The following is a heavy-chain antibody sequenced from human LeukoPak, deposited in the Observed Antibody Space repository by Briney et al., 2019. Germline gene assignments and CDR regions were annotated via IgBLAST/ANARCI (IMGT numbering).Heavy chain of an antibody. D-gene: IGHD3-10*01. Sequence: SVKVSCKASGGTFSSYAISWVRQAPGQGLEWMGGIIPIFGTANYAQKFQGRVTITADESTSTAYMELSSLRSKDTAVYYCARDSPVLLWFGESPDAFDIWGQGTMVTVSS. CDR1: GGTFSSYA. J-gene: IGHJ3*02. CDR3: ARDSPVLLWFGESPDAFDI. V-gene: IGHV1-69*01. CDR2: IIPIFGTA.